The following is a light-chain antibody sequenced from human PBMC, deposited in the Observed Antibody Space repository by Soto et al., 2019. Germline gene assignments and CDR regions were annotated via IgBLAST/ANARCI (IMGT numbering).Light chain of an antibody. CDR1: NSDIGGYEY. Sequence: QSALTQPASVSGSPGQSITISCTGTNSDIGGYEYVSWYQQHPGGVPKLLIYDVASRPSGVPDRFSGSKSGNTASLTVSGLQAEDEADYYCSSYAGSNNFGVFGGGTKLTVL. V-gene: IGLV2-8*01. CDR2: DVA. CDR3: SSYAGSNNFGV. J-gene: IGLJ2*01.